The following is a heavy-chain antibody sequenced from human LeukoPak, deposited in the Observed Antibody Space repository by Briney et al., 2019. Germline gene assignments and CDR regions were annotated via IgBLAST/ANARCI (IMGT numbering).Heavy chain of an antibody. V-gene: IGHV3-9*03. CDR3: AKDSNSVPGYSSGWFDY. CDR1: GFTFDDYA. D-gene: IGHD6-19*01. Sequence: PGRSLRLSCAASGFTFDDYALHWVRQAPGKGLEWVSGISWNSGSIGYADSVKGRFTISRDNAKNSLYLQMNSLRAEDMALYYCAKDSNSVPGYSSGWFDYWGQGTLVTVSS. J-gene: IGHJ4*02. CDR2: ISWNSGSI.